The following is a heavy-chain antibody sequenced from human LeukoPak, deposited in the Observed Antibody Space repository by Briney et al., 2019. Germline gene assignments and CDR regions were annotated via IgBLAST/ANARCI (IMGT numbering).Heavy chain of an antibody. CDR1: GVSISSYY. J-gene: IGHJ4*02. V-gene: IGHV4-59*12. D-gene: IGHD4-17*01. Sequence: SETLSLTCTVSGVSISSYYWSWIRQPPGKGLEWIGYIYYSGSTNYNPSLKSRVTISVDTSKNQFSLKLSSVTAADTAVYYCARRSTVTTFDYWGQGTLVTVSS. CDR3: ARRSTVTTFDY. CDR2: IYYSGST.